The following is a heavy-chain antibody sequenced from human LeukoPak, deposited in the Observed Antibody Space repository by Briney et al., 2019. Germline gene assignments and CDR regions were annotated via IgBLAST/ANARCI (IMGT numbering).Heavy chain of an antibody. CDR2: ISGSGGSA. D-gene: IGHD6-19*01. CDR1: GFTFSSYA. CDR3: AKDRSSGFDAFDI. J-gene: IGHJ3*02. Sequence: GGSLRLSCAASGFTFSSYAMSWVRQAPGKGLEWVSAISGSGGSAYYADSVKGRFTISRDNSKNTLYLQMNSLRAEDTAVYYCAKDRSSGFDAFDIWGQGTMVTVSS. V-gene: IGHV3-23*01.